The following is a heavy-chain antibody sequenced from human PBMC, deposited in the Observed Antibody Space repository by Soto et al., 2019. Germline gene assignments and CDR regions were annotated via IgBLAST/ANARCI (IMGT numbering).Heavy chain of an antibody. V-gene: IGHV3-30*18. D-gene: IGHD6-6*01. J-gene: IGHJ4*02. Sequence: QVQLVQSGGGVIQPGKSLRLSCAASGITFTTYGMHWVRQTPGKGLEWVAVVSYDGSHKYYEDSVKGRFTISRDDSKNTLYLQMNSLRVDDTAVYYCAKEMYPRTVLDSSSPWGDYWGQGTLVTVSP. CDR1: GITFTTYG. CDR2: VSYDGSHK. CDR3: AKEMYPRTVLDSSSPWGDY.